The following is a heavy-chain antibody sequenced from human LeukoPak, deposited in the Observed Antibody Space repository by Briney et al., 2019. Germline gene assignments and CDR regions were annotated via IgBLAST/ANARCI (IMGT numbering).Heavy chain of an antibody. CDR1: GGSISSYY. D-gene: IGHD5-18*01. CDR2: IYYSGST. J-gene: IGHJ4*02. CDR3: ESLVDTAMSY. V-gene: IGHV4-59*08. Sequence: SETLSLTCTVPGGSISSYYWSWIRQPPGKGLGWVGYIYYSGSTNYNPSPKSRVTISVDTSKNQFSLKLSYVTAADTAVYYCESLVDTAMSYWGQGTLVTVSS.